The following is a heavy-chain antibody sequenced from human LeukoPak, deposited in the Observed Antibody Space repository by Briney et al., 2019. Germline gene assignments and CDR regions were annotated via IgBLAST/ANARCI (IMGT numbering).Heavy chain of an antibody. Sequence: SETLSLTCAVYGGSFSGYYWSWIRQPPGKGLEWIGEINHSGSTNYNPSLKSRVTISVDTSKNQFSLKLSSVTAADTAVYYCARSPSWYFDLWGRGTLVTVSS. V-gene: IGHV4-34*01. J-gene: IGHJ2*01. CDR3: ARSPSWYFDL. CDR1: GGSFSGYY. CDR2: INHSGST.